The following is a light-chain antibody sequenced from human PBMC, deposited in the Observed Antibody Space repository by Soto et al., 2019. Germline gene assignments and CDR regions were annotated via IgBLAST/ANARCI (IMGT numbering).Light chain of an antibody. CDR2: AAS. J-gene: IGKJ1*01. V-gene: IGKV1-39*01. Sequence: DIQMTQSPSSLSASVGDRVTITCRASQSISSDLNWYQQKPGKAPKVLIYAASTLQSGVPSRLSGSGSGTDFTLTISSLQPEDFATYYCQQSYSTPRTFGQGTKVDIK. CDR1: QSISSD. CDR3: QQSYSTPRT.